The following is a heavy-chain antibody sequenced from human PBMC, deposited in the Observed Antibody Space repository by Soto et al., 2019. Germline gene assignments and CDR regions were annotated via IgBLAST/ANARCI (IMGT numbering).Heavy chain of an antibody. CDR1: GYTFTSYG. CDR3: ARDGQSESYFNWFDP. V-gene: IGHV1-18*04. CDR2: ISAYNGNT. D-gene: IGHD1-26*01. Sequence: ASVKVSCKASGYTFTSYGISWVRQAPGQGLEWMGWISAYNGNTNYAQKLQGRVTMTTDTSTSTAYMELRSLRYDDTAVYYCARDGQSESYFNWFDPWGQGTLVTVSS. J-gene: IGHJ5*02.